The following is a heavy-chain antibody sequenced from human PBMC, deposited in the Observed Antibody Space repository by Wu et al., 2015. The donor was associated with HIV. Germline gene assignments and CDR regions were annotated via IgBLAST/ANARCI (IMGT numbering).Heavy chain of an antibody. J-gene: IGHJ4*02. CDR3: ARGFSSTWYDHFDL. V-gene: IGHV1-69*05. CDR2: VIPIFGAA. Sequence: QVQLVQSGAEVKKPGSSVKISCKTSGDTFSSYAINWVRQAPGQGLEWLGGVIPIFGAATYAPRFQGRATITSDDSTSTAYMEVTGLRYEDTAVYYCARGFSSTWYDHFDLWGQGTLVTVSS. CDR1: GDTFSSYA. D-gene: IGHD6-13*01.